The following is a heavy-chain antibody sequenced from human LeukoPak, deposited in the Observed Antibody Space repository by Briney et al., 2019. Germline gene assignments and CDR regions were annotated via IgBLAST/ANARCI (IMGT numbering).Heavy chain of an antibody. Sequence: GGSLRLSCAASGFIFSNYGMSWVRQAPGKGLEWVANIKQDGSEKYYVDSVKGRFTISRDNAKNSLYLQMNSLRAEDTAVYYCARARVYTAMVTDYYYYMDVWGKGTTVTVSS. CDR2: IKQDGSEK. CDR3: ARARVYTAMVTDYYYYMDV. J-gene: IGHJ6*03. D-gene: IGHD5-18*01. V-gene: IGHV3-7*01. CDR1: GFIFSNYG.